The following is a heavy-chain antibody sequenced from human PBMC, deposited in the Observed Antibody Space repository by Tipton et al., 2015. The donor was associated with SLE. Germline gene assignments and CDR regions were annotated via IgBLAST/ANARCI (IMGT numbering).Heavy chain of an antibody. CDR2: IYYSGGT. CDR3: ARYSLTNWHLDL. CDR1: GGSMSTYY. D-gene: IGHD2-15*01. V-gene: IGHV4-59*01. Sequence: TLSLTCTVSGGSMSTYYWSWIRLPPGKGLEWIGYIYYSGGTSHNPSLNSRVTISVDTSRNQFSLKLTSVTAADSAVYYCARYSLTNWHLDLWGRGTPVTVSS. J-gene: IGHJ2*01.